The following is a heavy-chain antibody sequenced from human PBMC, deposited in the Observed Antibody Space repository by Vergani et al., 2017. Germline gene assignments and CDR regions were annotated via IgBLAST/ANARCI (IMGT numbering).Heavy chain of an antibody. J-gene: IGHJ6*02. CDR2: IYYSGST. Sequence: QVQLQQWGAGLLKPSETLSLTCAVSGGSISSYYWSWIRQPPGKGLEWIGYIYYSGSTNYNPSLKSRVTISADTSKNQFSLQLSSVTDGDTAVWYCASVEKGIVVVPAAIPYYYYGMDVWGQGTTVTVSS. CDR3: ASVEKGIVVVPAAIPYYYYGMDV. CDR1: GGSISSYY. V-gene: IGHV4-59*01. D-gene: IGHD2-2*02.